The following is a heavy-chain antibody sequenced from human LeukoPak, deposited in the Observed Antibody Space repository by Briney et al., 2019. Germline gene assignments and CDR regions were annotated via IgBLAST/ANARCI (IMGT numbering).Heavy chain of an antibody. CDR2: IKQDGSEK. J-gene: IGHJ4*02. CDR3: AKDGLFGVVTYYFDY. Sequence: GGSLRLSCAASGFTFNSYWMSWVRQAPGKGLEWVANIKQDGSEKYYVDSVKGRFTISRDNAKNTLYLQMNSLRAEDTAVYYCAKDGLFGVVTYYFDYWGQGTLVTVSS. CDR1: GFTFNSYW. V-gene: IGHV3-7*01. D-gene: IGHD3-3*01.